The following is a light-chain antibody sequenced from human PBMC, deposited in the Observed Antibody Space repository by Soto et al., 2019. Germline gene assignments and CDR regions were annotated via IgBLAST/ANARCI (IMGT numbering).Light chain of an antibody. CDR1: QSLVSD. J-gene: IGKJ1*01. Sequence: EIVMAQSPGTLSLSPGDTATLSCRASQSLVSDLAWYQQKPGQAPRLLIFGASARPTGIPARISGSGSGTEFTLTISSLRSEDFAVYFCQQYYNWPRTFGQGTKVDIK. V-gene: IGKV3-15*01. CDR3: QQYYNWPRT. CDR2: GAS.